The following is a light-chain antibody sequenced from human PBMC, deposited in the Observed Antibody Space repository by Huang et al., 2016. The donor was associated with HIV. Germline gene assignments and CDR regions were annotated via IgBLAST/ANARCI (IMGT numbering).Light chain of an antibody. J-gene: IGKJ1*01. CDR1: QGIRNS. CDR3: QQYHSSWT. CDR2: AAS. V-gene: IGKV1-NL1*01. Sequence: DIQMTQSPLSLSASVGDRVTITCRARQGIRNSLAWYHQKPGKAPKLLVYAASRLESGVPSWFSGSGSGTNFTLTISSLQPEDFATYYCQQYHSSWTFGQGTKVEIK.